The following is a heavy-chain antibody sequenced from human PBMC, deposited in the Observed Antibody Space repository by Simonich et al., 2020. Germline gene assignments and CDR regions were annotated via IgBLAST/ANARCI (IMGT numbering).Heavy chain of an antibody. CDR2: INQSGRT. J-gene: IGHJ6*02. CDR3: ARHRLVDGTTGTTGVDYYYGMDV. CDR1: GGSFSGYY. V-gene: IGHV4-34*01. D-gene: IGHD1-1*01. Sequence: QVQLQQWGAGLLKPSETLSLTCAVYGGSFSGYYWSWIRQPPGKGLGWIGEINQSGRTNYTPALKSRVTIPVDPAKNQFSLKLSSVTAADTAVYYCARHRLVDGTTGTTGVDYYYGMDVWGQGTTVTVSS.